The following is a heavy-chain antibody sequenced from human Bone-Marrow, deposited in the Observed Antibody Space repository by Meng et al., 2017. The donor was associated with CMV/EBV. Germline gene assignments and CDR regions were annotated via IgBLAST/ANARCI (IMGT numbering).Heavy chain of an antibody. CDR1: GFTFSLHW. D-gene: IGHD3-16*01. J-gene: IGHJ4*02. CDR3: SRGFGGFDY. Sequence: GGSLRLSCAASGFTFSLHWMAWVRQAPGKGLEWVANINKDGSKTYHVDSVEGRFTVSRDNAKSSLYLQMNRLRAEDTAVYYCSRGFGGFDYWGQGVLVTVSS. V-gene: IGHV3-7*01. CDR2: INKDGSKT.